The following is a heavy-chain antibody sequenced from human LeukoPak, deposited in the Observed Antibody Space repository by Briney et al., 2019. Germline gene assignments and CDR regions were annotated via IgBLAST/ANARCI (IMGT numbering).Heavy chain of an antibody. D-gene: IGHD5-12*01. Sequence: SETLSLTCTVSGGSISSYYWSWIRQPPGKGLEWIGYIYYSGSTNYNPFPKSRVTISVDRSKNQFSLKLSSVTAADTAVYFCAREPYTGYGGGYFDYWGQGTLVTVSS. J-gene: IGHJ4*02. V-gene: IGHV4-59*01. CDR3: AREPYTGYGGGYFDY. CDR2: IYYSGST. CDR1: GGSISSYY.